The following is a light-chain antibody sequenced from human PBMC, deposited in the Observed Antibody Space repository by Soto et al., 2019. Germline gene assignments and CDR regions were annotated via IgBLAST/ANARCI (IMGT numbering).Light chain of an antibody. J-gene: IGLJ1*01. CDR2: EVS. CDR3: SSYAGSNNLGV. Sequence: LTPPPPPARSPGQSVTLSRPGTNSDVGGYNYVSWYQQHPGKAPKVMIYEVSKRPSGVPDRFSGSKSGNTASLTVSGLQAEDEADYYCSSYAGSNNLGVFGTGTKVTVL. CDR1: NSDVGGYNY. V-gene: IGLV2-8*01.